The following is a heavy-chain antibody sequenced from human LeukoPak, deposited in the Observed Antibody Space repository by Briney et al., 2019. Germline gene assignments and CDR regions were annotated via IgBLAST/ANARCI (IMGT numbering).Heavy chain of an antibody. CDR2: ISYDGSSE. CDR1: GFTFSSYG. V-gene: IGHV3-30*03. Sequence: PGGSLRLSCAASGFTFSSYGMHWVRQAPGKGLEWVAVISYDGSSEYYADSVKGRFTISRDNAKNSLYLQMNSLRAEDTAVYYCARSDDDAFDIWGQGTMVTVSS. CDR3: ARSDDDAFDI. J-gene: IGHJ3*02.